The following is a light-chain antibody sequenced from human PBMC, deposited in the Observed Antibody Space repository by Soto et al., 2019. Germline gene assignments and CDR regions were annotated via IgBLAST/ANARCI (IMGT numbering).Light chain of an antibody. V-gene: IGKV3-20*01. CDR3: QQYGSSSYT. CDR1: QGIGDT. CDR2: GAS. J-gene: IGKJ2*01. Sequence: EVVMRQSPATLSVSPGEGATLSCRASQGIGDTLAWYQQKPGQAPRLLIHGASSRATGIPDRFSGSGSGTDFTLTISRLEPEDFAVYYCQQYGSSSYTFGQGTKVDIK.